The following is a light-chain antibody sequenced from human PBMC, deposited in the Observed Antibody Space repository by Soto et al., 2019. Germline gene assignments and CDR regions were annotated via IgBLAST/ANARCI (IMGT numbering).Light chain of an antibody. CDR1: QSVSSSY. J-gene: IGKJ2*01. CDR2: GAS. V-gene: IGKV3-20*01. Sequence: EIVLTQSPGTLSLSPGETATLSCRASQSVSSSYLAWYQQKPGQAPRLLIYGASTRATCIPDNFSGSGSGTVFTLTISRLEPEDFAVYYCQQYGSSHTFGQGTKLEIK. CDR3: QQYGSSHT.